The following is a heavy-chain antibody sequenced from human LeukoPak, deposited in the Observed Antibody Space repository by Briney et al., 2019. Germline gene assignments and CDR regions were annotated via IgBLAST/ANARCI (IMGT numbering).Heavy chain of an antibody. CDR3: AREASEQLAVAFDY. V-gene: IGHV7-4-1*02. Sequence: ASVKVSCKASGYTFTSYAMNWVRQAPGQGLEWMGWINTNTGNPTYAQGFTGRFVFSLDTSVSTAYLQISSLKAEDTAVYYCAREASEQLAVAFDYWGQGTLVTVSS. D-gene: IGHD6-13*01. J-gene: IGHJ4*02. CDR2: INTNTGNP. CDR1: GYTFTSYA.